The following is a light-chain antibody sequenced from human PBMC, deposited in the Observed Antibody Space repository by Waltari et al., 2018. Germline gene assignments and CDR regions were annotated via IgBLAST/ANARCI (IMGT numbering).Light chain of an antibody. CDR3: QQRSNWPPIT. J-gene: IGKJ5*01. CDR2: DAS. CDR1: QSVSSY. V-gene: IGKV3-11*01. Sequence: EIVLTQSPATLSLSPGARATLSCRASQSVSSYLAWYQQKPGQGPRLLIYDASTRATGIPARFSGSGSGTDFTLTISSLEPEDFAVYYCQQRSNWPPITFGQGTRLEIK.